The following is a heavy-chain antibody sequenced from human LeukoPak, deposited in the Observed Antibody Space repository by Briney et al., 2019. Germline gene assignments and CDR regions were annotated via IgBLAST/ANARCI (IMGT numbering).Heavy chain of an antibody. D-gene: IGHD4-11*01. V-gene: IGHV3-23*01. Sequence: GGSLRLSCAASGFTFSGYVMSWVRQAPGKGLEWVSSISGNGGTPYYAGSVKGRFTVSRDNSKNTLFLQMNSLSADDAAVYHCARTVWTTHFFDFWGQGTLVTVSS. CDR3: ARTVWTTHFFDF. J-gene: IGHJ4*02. CDR2: ISGNGGTP. CDR1: GFTFSGYV.